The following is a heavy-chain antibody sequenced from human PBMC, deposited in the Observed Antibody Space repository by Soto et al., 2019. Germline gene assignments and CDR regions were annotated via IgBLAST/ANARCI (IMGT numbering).Heavy chain of an antibody. CDR1: GFTFSSYG. D-gene: IGHD2-15*01. Sequence: GGSLRLSCAASGFTFSSYGMHWVRQAPGKGLEWVAVIWYDGSNKYYADSVKGRFTISRDNSKNTLYLQMNSLRAEDTAVYYCAKDRAATPSGWHYGMDVWGQGTTVTVSS. V-gene: IGHV3-33*06. J-gene: IGHJ6*02. CDR2: IWYDGSNK. CDR3: AKDRAATPSGWHYGMDV.